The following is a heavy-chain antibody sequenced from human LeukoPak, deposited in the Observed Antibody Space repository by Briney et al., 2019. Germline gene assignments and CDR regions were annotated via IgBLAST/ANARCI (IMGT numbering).Heavy chain of an antibody. CDR2: ISGSGGST. CDR3: AKLRRGSGYYYYGMDV. V-gene: IGHV3-23*01. Sequence: PGGSLRLSCAASGFTFSSYAMSWVRQAPGKGLEWVSAISGSGGSTYYADSVKGRFTTSRDNSKNTLYLQMNSLRAEDTAVYYCAKLRRGSGYYYYGMDVWGQGTTVTVSS. CDR1: GFTFSSYA. D-gene: IGHD3-10*01. J-gene: IGHJ6*02.